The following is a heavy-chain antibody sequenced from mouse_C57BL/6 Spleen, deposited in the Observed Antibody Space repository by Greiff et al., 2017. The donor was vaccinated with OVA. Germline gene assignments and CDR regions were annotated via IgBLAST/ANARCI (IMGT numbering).Heavy chain of an antibody. CDR2: IYPGDGDT. D-gene: IGHD3-1*01. CDR3: ARRAQGPPFDY. Sequence: VKVVESGPELVKPGASVKISCKASGYAFSSSWMNWVKQRPGKGLEWIGRIYPGDGDTNYNGKFKGKATLTADKSSSTAYMQLSSLTSEDSAVYFCARRAQGPPFDYWGQGTTLTVSS. J-gene: IGHJ2*01. V-gene: IGHV1-82*01. CDR1: GYAFSSSW.